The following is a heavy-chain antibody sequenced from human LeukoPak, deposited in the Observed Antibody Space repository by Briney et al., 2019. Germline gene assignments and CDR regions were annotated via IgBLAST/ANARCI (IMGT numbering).Heavy chain of an antibody. V-gene: IGHV4-39*01. J-gene: IGHJ4*02. D-gene: IGHD3-22*01. Sequence: PSETLSLTCTVSGGSISSSSYYWGWIRQPPGKGLEWIGSIYYSGSTYYNPSLKSRVTISVDTSKNQFSLKLSSVTAADTAVYYCARLPYYYDSSGYIDYWGQGTLVTVSS. CDR3: ARLPYYYDSSGYIDY. CDR2: IYYSGST. CDR1: GGSISSSSYY.